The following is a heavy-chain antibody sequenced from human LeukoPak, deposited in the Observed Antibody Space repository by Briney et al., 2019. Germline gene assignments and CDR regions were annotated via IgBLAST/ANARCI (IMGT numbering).Heavy chain of an antibody. CDR1: GFTFSSYA. D-gene: IGHD1-26*01. Sequence: PGGSLRLSCAASGFTFSSYAMSWVRQAPGKGLEWVSVISGSGGGTYYADSVKGRFTISRDNSKSTLYLQMNSLRAEDTAVYYCAKGIASSGRSIDYWGQGTLVTVSS. CDR3: AKGIASSGRSIDY. J-gene: IGHJ4*02. V-gene: IGHV3-23*01. CDR2: ISGSGGGT.